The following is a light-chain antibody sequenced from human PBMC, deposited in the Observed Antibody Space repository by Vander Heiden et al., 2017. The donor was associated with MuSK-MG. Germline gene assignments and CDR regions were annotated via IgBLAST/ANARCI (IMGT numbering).Light chain of an antibody. CDR1: SSDVGGYNY. CDR2: DVS. Sequence: QSALTQPASVSGSPGQSITISCTGSSSDVGGYNYVSWYQQHPGKAPKLMIYDVSNRPSGLSNRFSGSKSGNTASLTISGLQAEDEADYYCISYTTSSTWVFGGGTKLTVI. J-gene: IGLJ3*02. CDR3: ISYTTSSTWV. V-gene: IGLV2-14*01.